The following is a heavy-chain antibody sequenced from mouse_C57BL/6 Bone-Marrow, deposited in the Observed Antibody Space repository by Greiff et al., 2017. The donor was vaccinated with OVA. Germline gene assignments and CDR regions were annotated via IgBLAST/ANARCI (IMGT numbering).Heavy chain of an antibody. J-gene: IGHJ3*01. CDR2: IDPSDSNT. CDR1: GYTFPAYG. V-gene: IGHV1-50*01. Sequence: QVQLQQPGAELVKPGASVNLSCKASGYTFPAYGMRGVKQRPGQGLDGIGEIDPSDSNTNYNQKFKGKATLTVDTSSSTAYMKLSSLTSEDSAVYCCASAVFAYWGQGTLVTVSA. CDR3: ASAVFAY.